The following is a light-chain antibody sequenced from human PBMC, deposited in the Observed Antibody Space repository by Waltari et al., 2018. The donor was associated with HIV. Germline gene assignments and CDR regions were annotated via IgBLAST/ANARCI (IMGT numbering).Light chain of an antibody. CDR2: EVS. CDR1: SSDVGGYNY. V-gene: IGLV2-8*01. Sequence: QSALTQPPSASGSPGQSVTISCTGTSSDVGGYNYVSWYQQHPGKAPKLMIYEVSKRPSGVPGRFSGSKSGNPASLTVSGLQAEDEADYYCSSYAGSNDFGVFGGGTKLTVL. CDR3: SSYAGSNDFGV. J-gene: IGLJ2*01.